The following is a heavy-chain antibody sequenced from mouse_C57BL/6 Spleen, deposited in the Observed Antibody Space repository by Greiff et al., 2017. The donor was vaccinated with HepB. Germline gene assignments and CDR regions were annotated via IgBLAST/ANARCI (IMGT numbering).Heavy chain of an antibody. J-gene: IGHJ2*01. D-gene: IGHD4-1*01. V-gene: IGHV3-6*01. CDR2: ISYDGSN. CDR1: GYSITSGYY. Sequence: VQLKESGPGLVKPSQSLSLTCSVTGYSITSGYYWNWIRQFPGNKLEWMGYISYDGSNNYNPSLKNRISITRDTSKNQFFLKLNSVTTEDTATYYCANWDYYFDYWGQGTTLTVSS. CDR3: ANWDYYFDY.